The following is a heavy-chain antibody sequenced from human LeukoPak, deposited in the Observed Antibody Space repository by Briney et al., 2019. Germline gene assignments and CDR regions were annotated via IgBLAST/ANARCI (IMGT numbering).Heavy chain of an antibody. CDR3: ARGFGRDGYNLLARRLRGFDP. Sequence: SETLSLTCTVSDDSITMYYWTWIRQPPGKGLEWIGEINHSGSTNYNPSLKSRVTISVDTSKNQFSLKLSSVTAADTAVYYCARGFGRDGYNLLARRLRGFDPWGQGTLVTVSS. D-gene: IGHD5-24*01. J-gene: IGHJ5*02. V-gene: IGHV4-34*01. CDR2: INHSGST. CDR1: DDSITMYY.